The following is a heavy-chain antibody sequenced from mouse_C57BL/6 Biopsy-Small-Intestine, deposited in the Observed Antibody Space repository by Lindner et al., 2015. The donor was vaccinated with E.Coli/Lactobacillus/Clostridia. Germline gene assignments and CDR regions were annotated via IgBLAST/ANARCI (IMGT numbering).Heavy chain of an antibody. CDR1: GFTFSDYG. CDR2: ISSGNSTI. D-gene: IGHD4-1*02. J-gene: IGHJ4*01. V-gene: IGHV5-17*01. CDR3: SRNNWDYAMDY. Sequence: VQLQESGGGLVKPGGSLKLSCAASGFTFSDYGMHWVRQAPEKGLEWVTYISSGNSTIYYADTVKGRFTISRDNAKNTLFLQMTSLRSEDTAMYYCSRNNWDYAMDYWGQGTSVTVSS.